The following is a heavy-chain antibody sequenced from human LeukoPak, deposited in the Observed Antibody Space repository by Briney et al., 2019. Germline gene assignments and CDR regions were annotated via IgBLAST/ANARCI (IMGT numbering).Heavy chain of an antibody. V-gene: IGHV4-61*08. CDR3: ARDQRGYYDSSGYYPNWFDP. Sequence: PSETLSLTCTVSGGSISSGDYYWSWIRQPPGEGLEWIGYIYYSGSTNYNPSLKSRVTISVDTSKNQFSLKLSSVTAADTAVYYCARDQRGYYDSSGYYPNWFDPWGQGTLVTVSS. CDR1: GGSISSGDYY. D-gene: IGHD3-22*01. CDR2: IYYSGST. J-gene: IGHJ5*02.